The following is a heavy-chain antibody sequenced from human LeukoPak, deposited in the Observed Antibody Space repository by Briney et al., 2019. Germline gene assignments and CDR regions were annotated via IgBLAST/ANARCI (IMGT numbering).Heavy chain of an antibody. J-gene: IGHJ4*02. CDR3: AREGGGEWLREEFFDY. V-gene: IGHV3-7*01. CDR1: GFTFSSYW. CDR2: IKQDGSEK. D-gene: IGHD5-12*01. Sequence: PGGSLRLSCAASGFTFSSYWMSWVRQAPGKGLEWVANIKQDGSEKYYVDSVKGRFTISRDNAKNSLYLQMNSLRAEDTAVYYCAREGGGEWLREEFFDYWGQGTLVTVSS.